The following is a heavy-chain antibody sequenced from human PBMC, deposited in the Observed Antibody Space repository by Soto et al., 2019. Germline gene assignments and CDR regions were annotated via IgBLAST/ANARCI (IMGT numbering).Heavy chain of an antibody. D-gene: IGHD2-2*02. CDR3: ARNPSEYCSSTSCYTGLPRYYYYGMDV. Sequence: GGSLRLSCAASGFTFSSYWMHWVRQAPGKGLVWVSRINSDGSSTSYADSVKGRFTISRDNAKNTLYLQMNSLRAEDTAVYYCARNPSEYCSSTSCYTGLPRYYYYGMDVWGQGTTGTV. CDR2: INSDGSST. V-gene: IGHV3-74*01. J-gene: IGHJ6*02. CDR1: GFTFSSYW.